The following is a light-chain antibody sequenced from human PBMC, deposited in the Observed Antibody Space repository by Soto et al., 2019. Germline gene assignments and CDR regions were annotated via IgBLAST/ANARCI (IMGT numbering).Light chain of an antibody. Sequence: QSALTQPASVSGSPGQSITIACTGTSSDVGGYNYVSWFQQYPGKAPKLIIYEVSNRPSGVSYRFSGSKSGNTASLTISGLEAEDEANYYCQSYDNSLSGSWVFGGGTKLTVL. CDR3: QSYDNSLSGSWV. CDR1: SSDVGGYNY. J-gene: IGLJ3*02. V-gene: IGLV2-14*01. CDR2: EVS.